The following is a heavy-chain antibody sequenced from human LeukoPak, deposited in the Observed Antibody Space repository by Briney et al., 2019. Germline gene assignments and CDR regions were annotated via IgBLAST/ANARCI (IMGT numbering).Heavy chain of an antibody. CDR3: ARRGGYRNWFDP. J-gene: IGHJ5*02. V-gene: IGHV4-39*01. CDR2: IYYSGNT. CDR1: GGSISSYY. D-gene: IGHD1-1*01. Sequence: SETLSLTCTVSGGSISSYYWGWIRQPPGKGLEWIGNIYYSGNTYYNPSLKSRVTISVDTSKNQFSLNLSSVTAADTAVYYCARRGGYRNWFDPWGQGTLVTVSS.